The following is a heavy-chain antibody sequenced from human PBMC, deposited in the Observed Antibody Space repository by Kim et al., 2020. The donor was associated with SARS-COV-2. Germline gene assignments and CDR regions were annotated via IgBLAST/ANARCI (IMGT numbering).Heavy chain of an antibody. CDR1: GFTFEDYG. Sequence: GGSLRLSCAASGFTFEDYGMSWVRQAPGKGLEWVSGINWNAGSTGYADSVKCRFTISKDNAKKSLYLQMNSLRAEDTALYYCTIIGGSGGRSGYWGQGTLVTVSS. J-gene: IGHJ4*02. CDR2: INWNAGST. CDR3: TIIGGSGGRSGY. D-gene: IGHD3-10*01. V-gene: IGHV3-20*04.